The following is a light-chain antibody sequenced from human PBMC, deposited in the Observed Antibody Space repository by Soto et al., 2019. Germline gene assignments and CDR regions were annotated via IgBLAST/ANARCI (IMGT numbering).Light chain of an antibody. CDR2: GNS. J-gene: IGLJ1*01. V-gene: IGLV1-40*01. CDR1: SSNIGAGYD. Sequence: QSVLTQPPSVSVAPGQRVTISCTGSSSNIGAGYDVHWYQQLPGTAPKLLIYGNSNRPSGVPDRFSGSKSGTSASLAITELQAEDEADYYCQSYDSSLSGCVFGTGTKVTVL. CDR3: QSYDSSLSGCV.